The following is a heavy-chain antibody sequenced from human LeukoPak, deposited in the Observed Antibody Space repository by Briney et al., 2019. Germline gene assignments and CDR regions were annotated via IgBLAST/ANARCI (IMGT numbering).Heavy chain of an antibody. CDR3: AAGMLIRGNHYMDG. Sequence: SQTLSLTCAISGDSVSSNSAAWNWIRQSPSRGLEWLRRAYYRSKWYIEYAESVKSRITINSDTSKNQISLQVNSVTPEDTAVYYCAAGMLIRGNHYMDGWGKGTTVTVSS. CDR1: GDSVSSNSAA. CDR2: AYYRSKWYI. D-gene: IGHD3-16*01. J-gene: IGHJ6*03. V-gene: IGHV6-1*01.